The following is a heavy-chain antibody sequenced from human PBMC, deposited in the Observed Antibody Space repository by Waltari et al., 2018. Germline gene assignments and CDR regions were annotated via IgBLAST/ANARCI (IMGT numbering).Heavy chain of an antibody. J-gene: IGHJ6*02. CDR3: AKRQGWGGGYYYYYYGMDV. CDR2: FDPEDGET. Sequence: QVQLVQSGAEVKKPGASVKVSCKVSGYTLTELSMHWVRQAPGKGLEWMGGFDPEDGETIYAQKFQGRVTMTEDTSTDTAYMELSSLGSEDTAVYYWAKRQGWGGGYYYYYYGMDVWGQGTTVTVSS. CDR1: GYTLTELS. D-gene: IGHD3-16*01. V-gene: IGHV1-24*01.